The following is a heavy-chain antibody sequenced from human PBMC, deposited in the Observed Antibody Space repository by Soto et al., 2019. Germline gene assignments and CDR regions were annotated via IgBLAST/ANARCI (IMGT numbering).Heavy chain of an antibody. J-gene: IGHJ4*02. D-gene: IGHD3-10*01. CDR3: ARDSGDRVEPLFDY. CDR1: GFTFSSYS. Sequence: GGSLRLSCAASGFTFSSYSMNWVRQAPGKGLEWVSSISSSSSYIYYADSVKGRFTISRDNAKNSLYLQMNSLRAEDTAVYYCARDSGDRVEPLFDYWGQGTLVTVSS. V-gene: IGHV3-21*01. CDR2: ISSSSSYI.